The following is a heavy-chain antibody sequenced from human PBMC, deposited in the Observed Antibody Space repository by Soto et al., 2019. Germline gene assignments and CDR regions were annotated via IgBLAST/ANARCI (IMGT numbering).Heavy chain of an antibody. Sequence: GGSLRLSCAASGSTFSSSWMHWVRQAPGKGLVWVSHINSDGTDTNYADSVKGRFTISRDNAKNTVYLQMNSLRAEDTAVYYCARDWSYALNYWGQGSLVTVSS. D-gene: IGHD3-16*01. CDR1: GSTFSSSW. CDR3: ARDWSYALNY. CDR2: INSDGTDT. V-gene: IGHV3-74*01. J-gene: IGHJ4*02.